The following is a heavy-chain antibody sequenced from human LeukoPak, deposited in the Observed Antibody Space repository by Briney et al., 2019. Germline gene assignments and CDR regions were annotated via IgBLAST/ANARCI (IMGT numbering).Heavy chain of an antibody. CDR2: ITGSSDSI. J-gene: IGHJ4*02. CDR1: GFTFSRYA. Sequence: PGGSLRLSCAASGFTFSRYAMEWVRQAPGKGLEWVSSITGSSDSIYYADSVKGRFTISRDNAKNSVYLQMNSLRAEDTAVYYCARLVCSTIRCYGKFYFDFWGQGTLVPVSS. D-gene: IGHD2-2*01. V-gene: IGHV3-21*01. CDR3: ARLVCSTIRCYGKFYFDF.